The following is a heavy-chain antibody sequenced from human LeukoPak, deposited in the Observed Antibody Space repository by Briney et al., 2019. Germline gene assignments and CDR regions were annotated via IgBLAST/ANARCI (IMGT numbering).Heavy chain of an antibody. V-gene: IGHV1-69*13. Sequence: SVKVSCKASGGTFSSYAISWVRQAPGQGLEWMGGIIPIFGTANYAQKFQGRVTITADESTSTAYMELSSLRSEDTAVYYCARSPPGRDCSGGSCYPRYYYYGMDVWGQGTTVTVSS. CDR3: ARSPPGRDCSGGSCYPRYYYYGMDV. J-gene: IGHJ6*02. D-gene: IGHD2-15*01. CDR1: GGTFSSYA. CDR2: IIPIFGTA.